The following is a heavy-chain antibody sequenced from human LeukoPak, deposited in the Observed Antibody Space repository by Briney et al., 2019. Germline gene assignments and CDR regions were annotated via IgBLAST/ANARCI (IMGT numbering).Heavy chain of an antibody. D-gene: IGHD3-22*01. CDR1: GGSISSSSYY. Sequence: SETLSLTCTVSGGSISSSSYYWGWIRQPPGKGLEWIGSIYYSGSTYYNPSLKSRVTISVDTSKNQFSLKLSSVTAADTAVYYCAKDRRSYYDSSGYYFAWGQGTLVTVSS. V-gene: IGHV4-39*02. CDR2: IYYSGST. CDR3: AKDRRSYYDSSGYYFA. J-gene: IGHJ5*02.